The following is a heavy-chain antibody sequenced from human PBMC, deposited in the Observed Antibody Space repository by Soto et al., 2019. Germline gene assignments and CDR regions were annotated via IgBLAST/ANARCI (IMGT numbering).Heavy chain of an antibody. D-gene: IGHD6-19*01. CDR3: AKDHTAVAPHYYGMDV. CDR1: GYTFTGYY. V-gene: IGHV1-2*02. Sequence: ASVKVSCKASGYTFTGYYMHWVRQAPGQGLEWMGWINPNSGGTNYAQKFQGRVTMTRDTSISTAYMELSRLRAEDTAVYYCAKDHTAVAPHYYGMDVWGQGTTVTVSS. CDR2: INPNSGGT. J-gene: IGHJ6*02.